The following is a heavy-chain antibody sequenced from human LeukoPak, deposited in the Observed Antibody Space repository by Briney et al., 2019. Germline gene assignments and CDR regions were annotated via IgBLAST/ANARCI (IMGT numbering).Heavy chain of an antibody. CDR1: GYTFTSYG. CDR2: ISAYNGKT. CDR3: ARCLYSYGAAASEY. J-gene: IGHJ4*02. D-gene: IGHD5-18*01. V-gene: IGHV1-18*01. Sequence: GASVKLSCKASGYTFTSYGISLVRQAPGQGLEWMGWISAYNGKTNYAQKLQGRVTMTTDTSTSTAYMELRSLRSDDTAVYYCARCLYSYGAAASEYWGQGNLVTVSS.